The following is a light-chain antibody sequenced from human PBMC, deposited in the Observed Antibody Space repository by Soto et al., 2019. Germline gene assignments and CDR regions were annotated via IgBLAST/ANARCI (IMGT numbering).Light chain of an antibody. CDR1: SSDVGAYNH. CDR3: CSYTTSTTYV. Sequence: QSALTQPASVSGSPGQSITISCTGTSSDVGAYNHVSWYQHHPAKAPKLMIYDVSSRPSGVSHRFSGSKSGNTASLTISGLQAEDETDYYCCSYTTSTTYVFGTGTKLTVL. V-gene: IGLV2-14*03. J-gene: IGLJ1*01. CDR2: DVS.